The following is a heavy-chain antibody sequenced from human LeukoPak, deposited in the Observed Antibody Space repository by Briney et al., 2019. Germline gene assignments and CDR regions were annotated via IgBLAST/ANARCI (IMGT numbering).Heavy chain of an antibody. D-gene: IGHD2-21*02. J-gene: IGHJ4*02. Sequence: SETLSLTCSVSGGSISSYYGSWIRQPPGMGLEWIGYIFYSGTTNYNPSLKSRVTISVDTSKNQFSLRLTSVTAADTAVYYCARTRLSEYYFDYWGQGIPVTVSS. CDR2: IFYSGTT. CDR3: ARTRLSEYYFDY. V-gene: IGHV4-59*01. CDR1: GGSISSYY.